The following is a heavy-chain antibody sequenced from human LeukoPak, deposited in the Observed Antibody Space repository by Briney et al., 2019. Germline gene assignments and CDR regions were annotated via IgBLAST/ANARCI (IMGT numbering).Heavy chain of an antibody. CDR1: GYTFSTYD. J-gene: IGHJ5*02. Sequence: ASVKVYCKASGYTFSTYDLIWVGQATGQGLEWMGWMNPNSGNTGYAQKFQGRVTMTRNTSISTAYMELSSLRSEDTAVYYCARAIFGVAWFYPWGQGTLVTVSS. D-gene: IGHD3-3*02. V-gene: IGHV1-8*01. CDR2: MNPNSGNT. CDR3: ARAIFGVAWFYP.